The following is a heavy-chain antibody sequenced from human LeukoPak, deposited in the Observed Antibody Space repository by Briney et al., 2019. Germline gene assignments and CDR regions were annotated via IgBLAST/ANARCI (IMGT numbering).Heavy chain of an antibody. D-gene: IGHD2-15*01. CDR3: AREVSGDCSGNSCDNGFDP. V-gene: IGHV4-4*08. CDR2: IYSSWCN. Sequence: KPSETLSLTCTLSVGSITSYYWSWIRQPPGKGLEWIGYIYSSWCNNYTPTLKSRVTRSVDTSKNEFSLKLSSVTAADTAVYYCAREVSGDCSGNSCDNGFDPWGQGTLVTVSS. CDR1: VGSITSYY. J-gene: IGHJ5*02.